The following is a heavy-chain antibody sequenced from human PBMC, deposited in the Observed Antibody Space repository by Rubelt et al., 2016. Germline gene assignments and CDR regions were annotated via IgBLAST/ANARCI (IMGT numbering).Heavy chain of an antibody. J-gene: IGHJ5*02. CDR3: ASRSSGANSAFDR. V-gene: IGHV3-7*01. CDR1: GFTFSTNW. D-gene: IGHD6-19*01. CDR2: IKRDGSEK. Sequence: EVQLVESGGGLVQPGGSLRLSCAVSGFTFSTNWMNWVRQAPGKGLGGVANIKRDGSEKYYVDSVRGRFTISRDNAKNSLYLQMNGLRVEDTAVYHCASRSSGANSAFDRWGQGTQVTVSS.